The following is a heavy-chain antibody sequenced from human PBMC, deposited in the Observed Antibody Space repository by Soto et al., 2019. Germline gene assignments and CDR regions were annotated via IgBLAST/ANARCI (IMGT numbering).Heavy chain of an antibody. V-gene: IGHV3-15*01. CDR1: GFPFTYAW. CDR3: ATDPRDPWVFDGAFDV. Sequence: GGSLRLSCAASGFPFTYAWMTWVRQAPGKGLEWIGRIKRKTDGGTVDYAAPVNGRFTISRDDSQNMLYLQMNSLKTEDTAVYFCATDPRDPWVFDGAFDVWGQGTMVTVSS. D-gene: IGHD1-26*01. J-gene: IGHJ3*01. CDR2: IKRKTDGGTV.